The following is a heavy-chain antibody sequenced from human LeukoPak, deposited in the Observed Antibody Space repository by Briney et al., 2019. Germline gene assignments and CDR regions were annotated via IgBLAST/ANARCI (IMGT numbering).Heavy chain of an antibody. CDR2: ISGSGGST. J-gene: IGHJ4*02. D-gene: IGHD2-8*01. V-gene: IGHV3-23*01. CDR3: AREYCTNGVCYGYFDY. Sequence: GGSLRLSCAASGFTFSSYAMSWVRQAPGKGLEWVSAISGSGGSTYYADSVKGRFTISRDNSKNTLYLQMNSLRAEDTALYYCAREYCTNGVCYGYFDYWGQGTLVTVSS. CDR1: GFTFSSYA.